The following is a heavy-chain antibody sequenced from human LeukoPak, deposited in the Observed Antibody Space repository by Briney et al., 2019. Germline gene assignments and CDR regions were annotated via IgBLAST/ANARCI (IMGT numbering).Heavy chain of an antibody. V-gene: IGHV1-69*06. CDR1: VGTFSRLS. CDR3: ARPTSYLAGTGLHFAS. CDR2: IVPSFGTT. J-gene: IGHJ4*02. D-gene: IGHD6-19*01. Sequence: SEKVSCQASVGTFSRLSISWVRQAPALALEWLGRIVPSFGTTNYAQNVKGRVTIPANKSTGTAYMELSSPKSQDPAIYFRARPTSYLAGTGLHFASWGQGTLVTVSS.